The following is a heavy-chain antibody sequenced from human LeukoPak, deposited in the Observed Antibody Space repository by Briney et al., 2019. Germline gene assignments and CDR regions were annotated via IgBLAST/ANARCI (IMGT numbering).Heavy chain of an antibody. J-gene: IGHJ5*02. V-gene: IGHV3-23*01. D-gene: IGHD6-19*01. CDR1: GFSFSIYA. CDR2: VSDSSGST. CDR3: AKGGIAVSSP. Sequence: GGSLRLSCAASGFSFSIYAMSWVHQAPGKGLEWVSTVSDSSGSTYYADSVKGRFTISRDNSKNTLYLQMHSLRADDTAVYYCAKGGIAVSSPWGQGTLVTVSS.